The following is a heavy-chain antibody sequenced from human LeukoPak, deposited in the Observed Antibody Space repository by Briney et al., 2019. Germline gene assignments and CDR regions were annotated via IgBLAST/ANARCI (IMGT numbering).Heavy chain of an antibody. J-gene: IGHJ6*02. D-gene: IGHD6-19*01. CDR2: IKSKTDGGTT. Sequence: GGSLRLSCAASGFTFSNAWMSWVRQAPGKGLEWVGRIKSKTDGGTTDYAAPVKGRFTISRDDSKNTLYLQMNSLKTEDTAVYYCTTGGGDSGWLASYYYGMDVWGQGTTVTVSS. CDR1: GFTFSNAW. V-gene: IGHV3-15*01. CDR3: TTGGGDSGWLASYYYGMDV.